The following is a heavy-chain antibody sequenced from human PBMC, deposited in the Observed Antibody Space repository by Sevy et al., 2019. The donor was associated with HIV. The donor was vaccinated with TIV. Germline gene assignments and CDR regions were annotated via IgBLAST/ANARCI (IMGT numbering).Heavy chain of an antibody. D-gene: IGHD3-22*01. J-gene: IGHJ3*01. CDR3: AKVLNPAYESMMEVTVRSLKGFDV. V-gene: IGHV3-23*01. CDR2: ISGFGNT. Sequence: GGSLRLSCVASGFTFNTHVMNWVRQAPGKGLEWVSSISGFGNTYYVDSVRGRFTISSDNAKKTLYLQMNCLRADDTAVYCCAKVLNPAYESMMEVTVRSLKGFDVWGQGTMVTVSS. CDR1: GFTFNTHV.